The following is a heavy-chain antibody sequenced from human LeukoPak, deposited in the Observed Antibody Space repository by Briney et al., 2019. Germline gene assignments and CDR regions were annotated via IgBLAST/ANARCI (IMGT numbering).Heavy chain of an antibody. CDR2: ISYDGSNK. V-gene: IGHV3-30-3*01. CDR3: ARGDPDY. CDR1: GFTFSSYA. Sequence: PAGGSLRLSCAASGFTFSSYAMHWVRQAPGKGLEWVAVISYDGSNKYYADSVKGRFTISRDNSKSTLYLQMNSLRAEDTAVYYCARGDPDYWGQGTLVTVSS. J-gene: IGHJ4*02.